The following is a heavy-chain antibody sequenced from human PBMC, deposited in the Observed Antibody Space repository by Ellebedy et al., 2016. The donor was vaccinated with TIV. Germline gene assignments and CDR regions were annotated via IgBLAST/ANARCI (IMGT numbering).Heavy chain of an antibody. Sequence: AASVKVSCKASGRTFIRYGFHWVRQAPGQRPEWMGWINAGDGNTEYSEHFQGRVAITRDTSATTSYLELTSLRREDTGVYFCARGDDLLAAYKYLDLWGQGTLVTVSS. CDR1: GRTFIRYG. J-gene: IGHJ4*02. CDR2: INAGDGNT. CDR3: ARGDDLLAAYKYLDL. V-gene: IGHV1-3*01. D-gene: IGHD3-9*01.